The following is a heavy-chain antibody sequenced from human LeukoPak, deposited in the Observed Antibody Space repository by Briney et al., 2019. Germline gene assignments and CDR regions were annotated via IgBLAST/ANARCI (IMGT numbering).Heavy chain of an antibody. D-gene: IGHD3-16*01. Sequence: GGSLRLSCAASGFNFADHAMRWVRQAPGKGLEWVSYISSSSTTMYYADSVKGRFTISRDNARNSLYLQMDSLRDEDTAVYYCARQLGLDYWGQGTLVTVSS. CDR1: GFNFADHA. V-gene: IGHV3-48*02. J-gene: IGHJ4*02. CDR2: ISSSSTTM. CDR3: ARQLGLDY.